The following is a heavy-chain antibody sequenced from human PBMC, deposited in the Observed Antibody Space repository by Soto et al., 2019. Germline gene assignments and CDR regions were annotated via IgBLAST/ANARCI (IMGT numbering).Heavy chain of an antibody. CDR1: GDSITRGGHP. D-gene: IGHD1-26*01. J-gene: IGHJ4*02. CDR2: ISHIGSS. V-gene: IGHV4-30-2*01. Sequence: PSETRSLTCGVSGDSITRGGHPWAWIRQPPGKGLECIGYISHIGSSFYTPSLMGRATISVDRSKNQFHLNLNFVTAADTAVYYCAGAAGVVGANCFDYWGQGILVTVS. CDR3: AGAAGVVGANCFDY.